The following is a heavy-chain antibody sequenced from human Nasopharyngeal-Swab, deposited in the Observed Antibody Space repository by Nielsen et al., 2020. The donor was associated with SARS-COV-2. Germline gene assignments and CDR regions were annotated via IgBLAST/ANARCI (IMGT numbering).Heavy chain of an antibody. CDR3: AREGALGYCSSTSCYAGWFDP. D-gene: IGHD2-2*01. CDR2: INPSGGST. J-gene: IGHJ5*02. CDR1: GYTFTSYY. V-gene: IGHV1-46*01. Sequence: ASVKVPCKASGYTFTSYYMHWVRQAPGQGLEWMGIINPSGGSTSYAQKFQGRVTMTRDTSTSTVYMELSSLRSEDTAVYYCAREGALGYCSSTSCYAGWFDPWGQGTLVTVSS.